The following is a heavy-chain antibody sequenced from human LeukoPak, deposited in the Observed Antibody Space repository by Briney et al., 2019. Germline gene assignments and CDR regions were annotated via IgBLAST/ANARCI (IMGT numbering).Heavy chain of an antibody. CDR2: ISTSGDSI. V-gene: IGHV3-23*01. D-gene: IGHD3-10*01. CDR3: AKAAYFYGSGSYYNDY. CDR1: GLTVSSNY. J-gene: IGHJ4*02. Sequence: PGGSLRLSCAASGLTVSSNYMSWVRQAPGKGLEWVSVISTSGDSIYYADAVKGRFTISRDNSKNTVYLQMNSLRAEDTAVYFCAKAAYFYGSGSYYNDYWGQGTLVTVSS.